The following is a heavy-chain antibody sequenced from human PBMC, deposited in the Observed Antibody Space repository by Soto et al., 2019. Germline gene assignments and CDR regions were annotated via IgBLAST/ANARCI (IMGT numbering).Heavy chain of an antibody. CDR3: ARFVPLDY. J-gene: IGHJ4*02. Sequence: EVQLLESGGGLVQPGGSLRLSCAASGFTFSTYAIHWVRQAPGKGLEWVSGIDASCGSTYYADFVKGRFTISRDNSKNTVYLQMNSLRAEDTAVYYCARFVPLDYWGRGTLVTVSS. CDR1: GFTFSTYA. D-gene: IGHD6-6*01. V-gene: IGHV3-23*01. CDR2: IDASCGST.